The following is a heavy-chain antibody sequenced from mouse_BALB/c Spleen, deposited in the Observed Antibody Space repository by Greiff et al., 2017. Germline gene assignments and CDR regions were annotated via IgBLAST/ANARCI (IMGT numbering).Heavy chain of an antibody. Sequence: QVQLKQSAAELARPGASVKMSCKASGYTFTSYTMHWVKQRPGQGLEWIGYINPSSGYTEYNQKFKDKTTLTADKSSSTAYMQLSSLTSEDSAVYYCARLLRYAMDYWGQGTSVTVSS. CDR3: ARLLRYAMDY. J-gene: IGHJ4*01. V-gene: IGHV1-4*02. CDR1: GYTFTSYT. D-gene: IGHD1-1*01. CDR2: INPSSGYT.